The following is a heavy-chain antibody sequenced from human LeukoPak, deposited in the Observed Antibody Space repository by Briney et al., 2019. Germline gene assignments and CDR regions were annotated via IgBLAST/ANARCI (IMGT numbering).Heavy chain of an antibody. J-gene: IGHJ5*02. CDR3: AREGDRGIYGDYFRNWFDP. V-gene: IGHV3-33*08. Sequence: GGSLRLSCAASGFTFSNYAMHWVRQAPGKGLEWVAVIWYDGSNKYYADSVKGRFTISRDNSKNTLYLQMNSLRAEDTAVYYCAREGDRGIYGDYFRNWFDPWGQGTLVTVSS. CDR2: IWYDGSNK. D-gene: IGHD4-17*01. CDR1: GFTFSNYA.